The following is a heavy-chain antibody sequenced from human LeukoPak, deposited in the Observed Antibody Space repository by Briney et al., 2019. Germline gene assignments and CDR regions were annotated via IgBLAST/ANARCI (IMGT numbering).Heavy chain of an antibody. D-gene: IGHD6-19*01. CDR1: GYTFTSYG. Sequence: ASVKVSCKASGYTFTSYGISWGRQAPGQGLEWMGWSSAYNGNTNYAQKLQGRVTMTTDTSTSTAYMELRSLRSDDTAVYYCAVIAVADGFDYWGQGTLVTVSS. CDR3: AVIAVADGFDY. J-gene: IGHJ4*02. V-gene: IGHV1-18*01. CDR2: SSAYNGNT.